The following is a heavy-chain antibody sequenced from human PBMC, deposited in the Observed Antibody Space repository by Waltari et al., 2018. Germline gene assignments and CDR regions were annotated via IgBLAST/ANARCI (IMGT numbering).Heavy chain of an antibody. CDR1: GSTFSASA. J-gene: IGHJ4*02. CDR3: ANGAAADY. Sequence: EVQLLESGGGLVQPGGSLRLSCAASGSTFSASAMSWVRQAPGKGLEWVSVIYSGGSTYYADSVKGRFTISRDNSKNTLYLQMNSLRAEDTAVYYCANGAAADYWGQGTLVTVSS. CDR2: IYSGGST. D-gene: IGHD6-13*01. V-gene: IGHV3-23*03.